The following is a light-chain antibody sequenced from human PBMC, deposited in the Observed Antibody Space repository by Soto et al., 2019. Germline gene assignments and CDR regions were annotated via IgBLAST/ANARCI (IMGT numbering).Light chain of an antibody. V-gene: IGLV2-14*03. CDR1: SSDVGGYNY. Sequence: QSALTQPASVSGPPGQSITISCTGTSSDVGGYNYVSWYQHHPGKAPKLIIYDVTNRPSGVSNPFSGSKSGNTASLTISGLQPEDEADYYYSSYTTSNTRQIVFGTGTKVTDL. CDR3: SSYTTSNTRQIV. CDR2: DVT. J-gene: IGLJ1*01.